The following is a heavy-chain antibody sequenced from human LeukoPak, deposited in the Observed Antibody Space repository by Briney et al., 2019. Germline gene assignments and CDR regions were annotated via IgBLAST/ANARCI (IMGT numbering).Heavy chain of an antibody. J-gene: IGHJ5*02. CDR1: GYSFTSYW. V-gene: IGHV5-51*01. CDR3: ARPYCFSTNCYTIDP. Sequence: GESLKISCMGSGYSFTSYWIGWVRQMPGKGLEWMGIIYPGDSDTRYSPSFQGQVTISADKSISTAYLQWSSLEASDTAMYYCARPYCFSTNCYTIDPWGQGTLVTVSS. D-gene: IGHD2-2*02. CDR2: IYPGDSDT.